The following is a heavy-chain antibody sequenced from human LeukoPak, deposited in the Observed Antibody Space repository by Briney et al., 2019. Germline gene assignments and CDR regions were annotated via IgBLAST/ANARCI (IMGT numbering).Heavy chain of an antibody. V-gene: IGHV3-9*01. CDR3: AKGETATGHDAFDI. CDR1: GFMFDDYA. J-gene: IGHJ3*02. Sequence: GRSLRLSCAASGFMFDDYAMHWVRQAPGKGLEWVSGISWNSDSKGFADSMKGRFTISRDNAKNSLYLQMNSLRAEDTALHYCAKGETATGHDAFDIWGRGTVVTVSS. CDR2: ISWNSDSK. D-gene: IGHD6-13*01.